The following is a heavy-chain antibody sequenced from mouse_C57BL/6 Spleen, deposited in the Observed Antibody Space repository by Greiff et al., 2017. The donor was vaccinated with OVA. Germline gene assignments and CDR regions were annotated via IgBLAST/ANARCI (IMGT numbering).Heavy chain of an antibody. V-gene: IGHV1-85*01. D-gene: IGHD1-1*01. J-gene: IGHJ4*01. CDR3: ARPFTTVVAYYAMDY. Sequence: VHRVESGPELVKPGASVKLSCKASGYTFTSSDINWVKPRPGQGLEWIGWIYPRDGSTKYNEKFKGKATLTVDTSSSTAYMELHSLTSEDSAVYFCARPFTTVVAYYAMDYWGQGTSVTVSS. CDR2: IYPRDGST. CDR1: GYTFTSSD.